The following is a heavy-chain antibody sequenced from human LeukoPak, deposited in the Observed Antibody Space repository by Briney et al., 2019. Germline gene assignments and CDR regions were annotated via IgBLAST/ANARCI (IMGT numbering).Heavy chain of an antibody. J-gene: IGHJ6*03. V-gene: IGHV3-53*01. CDR2: IYSGGST. D-gene: IGHD4-11*01. CDR1: GVTVRSNY. CDR3: VRATTVTGSYYYYYMDV. Sequence: GGSLRLSCAASGVTVRSNYMSGVRQAPGKGLEWVSVIYSGGSTYYADSVKGRFTISRDNSKNTLYLQMNSLRAEDTAVYYCVRATTVTGSYYYYYMDVWGKGPTVTVSS.